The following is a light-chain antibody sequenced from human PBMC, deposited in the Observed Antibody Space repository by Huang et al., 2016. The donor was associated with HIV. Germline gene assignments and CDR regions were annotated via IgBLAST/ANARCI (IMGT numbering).Light chain of an antibody. CDR3: QRYNDWPPWT. CDR1: QSVNSN. J-gene: IGKJ1*01. Sequence: IVMTQPPATLSVSPGERATLSSRASQSVNSNLAWYQQKPGQAPRLFIYGASTRATGIPARFSGSGSGTEFTLTISSLQSEDCAVYYCQRYNDWPPWTFGQGTKVEIK. V-gene: IGKV3-15*01. CDR2: GAS.